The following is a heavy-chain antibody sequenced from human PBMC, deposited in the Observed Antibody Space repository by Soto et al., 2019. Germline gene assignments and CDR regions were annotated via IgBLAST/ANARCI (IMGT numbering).Heavy chain of an antibody. Sequence: EVQLVESGGGLVKPGGSLRLSCAASGFTFSSYSMNWVRQAPGKGLEWVSSISSSSSYIYYADSVKGRFTISRDNAKNSLYLQMNSLRAEDTAVYYCARDRRGYEARQTDFDYWGQGTLVTVSS. CDR2: ISSSSSYI. J-gene: IGHJ4*02. V-gene: IGHV3-21*01. CDR1: GFTFSSYS. CDR3: ARDRRGYEARQTDFDY. D-gene: IGHD5-12*01.